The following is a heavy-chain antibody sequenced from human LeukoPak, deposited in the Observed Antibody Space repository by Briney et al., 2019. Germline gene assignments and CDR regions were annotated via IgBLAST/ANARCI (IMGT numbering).Heavy chain of an antibody. J-gene: IGHJ6*04. Sequence: GASVKVSCKASGGTFSSYAISWVRQAPGQGLEWMGGIIPIFGTANYAQKFQGRVTITADKSTSTAYMELSSLRSKDTAVYYCARDGGGSYGPNYYYYYGMDVWGKGTTVTVSS. CDR2: IIPIFGTA. CDR3: ARDGGGSYGPNYYYYYGMDV. D-gene: IGHD5-18*01. V-gene: IGHV1-69*06. CDR1: GGTFSSYA.